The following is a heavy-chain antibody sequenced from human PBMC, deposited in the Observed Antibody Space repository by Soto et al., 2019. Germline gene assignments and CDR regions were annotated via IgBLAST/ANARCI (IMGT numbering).Heavy chain of an antibody. CDR1: GYTFTDYY. Sequence: EVQLVQSGAEVKKPGTTVKISCKVSGYTFTDYYMHWVQQAPGKGLEWMGFVDPEDAETIYAEKFQDRVTITADTSTDTAYMELSSLRSDDTAVYYCATLTRSTGAIFDYWGQGTLVTVSS. CDR3: ATLTRSTGAIFDY. J-gene: IGHJ4*02. CDR2: VDPEDAET. V-gene: IGHV1-69-2*01. D-gene: IGHD4-4*01.